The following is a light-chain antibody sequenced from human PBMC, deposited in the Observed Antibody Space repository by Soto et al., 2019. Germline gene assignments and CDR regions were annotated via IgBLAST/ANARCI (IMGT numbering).Light chain of an antibody. J-gene: IGLJ2*01. CDR3: ASYTTSSAFVV. CDR1: SSDVGSYDR. CDR2: EVS. Sequence: QSVLTQPPSVSASRGQSVTISCTGTSSDVGSYDRVSWYQQPPGTAPKLMIYEVSNRPSGVPDRFSGSKSGNTASLTISGLQAEDEADYFCASYTTSSAFVVFGGGTKVTVL. V-gene: IGLV2-18*02.